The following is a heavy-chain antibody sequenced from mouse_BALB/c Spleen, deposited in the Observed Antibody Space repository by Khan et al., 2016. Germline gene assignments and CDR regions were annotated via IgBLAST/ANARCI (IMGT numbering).Heavy chain of an antibody. CDR2: INTETGEP. D-gene: IGHD2-4*01. CDR3: ARRDDYDGFAY. V-gene: IGHV9-2-1*01. J-gene: IGHJ3*01. CDR1: GYTFTDYS. Sequence: QIQLVQSGPELKKPGETVKISCKASGYTFTDYSMHWVKQAPGKGLKWMGWINTETGEPTYADDFKGRFAFSLETSASTAYLQLKNLKKEDSATYFCARRDDYDGFAYWGQGTLVTVSA.